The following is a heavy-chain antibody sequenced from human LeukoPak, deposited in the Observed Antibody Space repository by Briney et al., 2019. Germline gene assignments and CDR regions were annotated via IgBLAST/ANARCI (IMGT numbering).Heavy chain of an antibody. J-gene: IGHJ3*02. V-gene: IGHV3-74*01. CDR2: INPDGSTT. D-gene: IGHD3-3*01. CDR1: GFTFSRYW. CDR3: ARDDFWSARAPRNAFDI. Sequence: GESLRLSCAASGFTFSRYWIHWVRQAPGKGLEWVSRINPDGSTTTHADSVKGRFTISRDNAKNTLYLQMNSLRAEDTAVYYCARDDFWSARAPRNAFDIWGQGTMVTVSS.